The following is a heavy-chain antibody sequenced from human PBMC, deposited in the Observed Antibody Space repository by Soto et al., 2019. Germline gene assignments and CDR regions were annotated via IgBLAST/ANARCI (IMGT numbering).Heavy chain of an antibody. J-gene: IGHJ4*02. CDR2: INHSGST. CDR3: ARDKITGLFDY. V-gene: IGHV4-34*01. D-gene: IGHD2-8*02. Sequence: PSESLSLTCTVSGGSICGYYWTWIRQPPGTGLEWIGEINHSGSTNYNPSLKSRVTISVDTSKNQFSLKLTSVTAADTAVYYCARDKITGLFDYWGQGTLVTVSS. CDR1: GGSICGYY.